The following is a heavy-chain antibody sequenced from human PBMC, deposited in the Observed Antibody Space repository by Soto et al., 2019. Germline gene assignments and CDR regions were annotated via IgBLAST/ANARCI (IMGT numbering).Heavy chain of an antibody. CDR1: GYSFTSYW. V-gene: IGHV5-51*01. J-gene: IGHJ6*02. CDR2: IYPGDSDT. D-gene: IGHD3-9*01. Sequence: GESLKISCKGSGYSFTSYWIGWVRQMPGKGLEWMGIIYPGDSDTRYSPSFQGQVTISADKSISTAYLQWSSLKASDTAMYYCARGALVTIYYYYGMDVWGQGTTVTVSS. CDR3: ARGALVTIYYYYGMDV.